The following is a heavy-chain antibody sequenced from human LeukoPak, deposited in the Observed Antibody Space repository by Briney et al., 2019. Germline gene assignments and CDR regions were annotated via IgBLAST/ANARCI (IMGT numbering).Heavy chain of an antibody. D-gene: IGHD5-18*01. CDR1: GFTFNGHW. J-gene: IGHJ4*02. CDR2: IKQDGSDG. CDR3: ARAGYSYADS. V-gene: IGHV3-7*01. Sequence: GGSLRLSCAASGFTFNGHWMSWVRQAPGKGLEWVANIKQDGSDGYYVDSVKGRFTISRDNAKNSLYLQMNSLRVEDTAVYYCARAGYSYADSWGQGTLVTASS.